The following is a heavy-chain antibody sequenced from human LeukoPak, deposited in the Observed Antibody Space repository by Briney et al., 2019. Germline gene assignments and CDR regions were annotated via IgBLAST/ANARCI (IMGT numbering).Heavy chain of an antibody. V-gene: IGHV3-30*18. J-gene: IGHJ6*02. Sequence: GGSLRLSCAASGFTFSSYGMHWVRQAPGKGLEWVAVISYDGSNKYHADSVKGRFTISRDNSKNTLYLQMNSLRAEDTAVYYCAKDGYYDYVWGSFGSYYYYGMDVWGQGTTVTVSS. CDR3: AKDGYYDYVWGSFGSYYYYGMDV. CDR1: GFTFSSYG. D-gene: IGHD3-16*01. CDR2: ISYDGSNK.